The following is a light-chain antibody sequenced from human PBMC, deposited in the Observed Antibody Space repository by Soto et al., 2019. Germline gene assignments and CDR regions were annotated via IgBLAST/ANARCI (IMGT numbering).Light chain of an antibody. CDR2: ESN. CDR1: SGGIASNY. Sequence: NFMLTQPHSVSESPGKTVTISCTRSSGGIASNYVQWYQQRPGSVPTTVIYESNQRPSGVPDRFSGSTDGSSNSASLTISGLQTEDEADYYCQSYDSSTVVFGGGTKVTVL. CDR3: QSYDSSTVV. V-gene: IGLV6-57*04. J-gene: IGLJ2*01.